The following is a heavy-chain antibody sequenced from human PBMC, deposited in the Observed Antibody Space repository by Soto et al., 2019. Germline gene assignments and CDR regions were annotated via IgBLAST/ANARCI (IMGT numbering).Heavy chain of an antibody. CDR2: IYYSGST. Sequence: QVQLQESGPGLVKPSQTLSLTCTVSGGSISSGGYYWSWIRQHPGKGLEWIGYIYYSGSTYYNPSLKSRVTISVDTSKNQFSLKLSSVTAADTAVYYCARVSGIAAAGSFPLFDYWGQGTLVTVSS. CDR3: ARVSGIAAAGSFPLFDY. J-gene: IGHJ4*02. D-gene: IGHD6-13*01. V-gene: IGHV4-31*03. CDR1: GGSISSGGYY.